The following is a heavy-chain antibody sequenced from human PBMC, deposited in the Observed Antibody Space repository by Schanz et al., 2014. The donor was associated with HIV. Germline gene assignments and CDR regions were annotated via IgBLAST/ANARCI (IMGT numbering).Heavy chain of an antibody. CDR1: GGTFINYA. Sequence: QVQLVQSGAEVQKPGSSVKVFCRASGGTFINYAFSWVRQAPGQGLEWMGGIIPLFGTSNYAQKFQGRATITADESTSTAYMELSSLRSEDTAVYYCARTYTGDWSTGADWGQGTLVTVSS. CDR2: IIPLFGTS. V-gene: IGHV1-69*01. CDR3: ARTYTGDWSTGAD. J-gene: IGHJ4*02. D-gene: IGHD2-21*02.